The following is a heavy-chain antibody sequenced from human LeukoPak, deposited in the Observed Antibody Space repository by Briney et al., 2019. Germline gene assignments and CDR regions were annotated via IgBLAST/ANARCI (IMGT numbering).Heavy chain of an antibody. CDR1: GGSLSGYY. V-gene: IGHV4-34*01. D-gene: IGHD3-10*01. CDR3: AKSNGYGLVDI. Sequence: SETLSLTCGVYGGSLSGYYWTWIRQPPGKGLEWIGEINHSGSTNHNPSLKSRVTISVDTSKNQFSLKLTSVTAADAAVYYCAKSNGYGLVDIWGQGTMVTVSS. CDR2: INHSGST. J-gene: IGHJ3*02.